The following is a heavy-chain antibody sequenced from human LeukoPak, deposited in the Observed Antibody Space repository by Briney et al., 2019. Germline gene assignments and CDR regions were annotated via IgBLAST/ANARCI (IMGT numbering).Heavy chain of an antibody. D-gene: IGHD1-14*01. V-gene: IGHV4-4*08. Sequence: SETLSLTCSVSGGSVSSYYWSWIRQSPGKGLEWIGYIHNSGRTNYNPSLKSRVTGFVDTSKNQVSLRLSSVTAADTAVYYCARYGTISSESYFDYWGQGALVTVSS. J-gene: IGHJ4*02. CDR3: ARYGTISSESYFDY. CDR1: GGSVSSYY. CDR2: IHNSGRT.